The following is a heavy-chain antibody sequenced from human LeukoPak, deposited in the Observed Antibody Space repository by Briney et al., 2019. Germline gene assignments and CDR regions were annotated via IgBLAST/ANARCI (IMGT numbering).Heavy chain of an antibody. CDR1: GFTFTTFW. CDR2: IKQDGSEK. CDR3: ARDSNRLYYYDSSGYGGAFDI. J-gene: IGHJ3*02. Sequence: GGSLRLSCAASGFTFTTFWMSWVRQAPGKGLEWVANIKQDGSEKYYVDSVKGRFTISRDNAKNSLYLQMNSLRAEDTAVYYCARDSNRLYYYDSSGYGGAFDIWGQGTMVTVSS. D-gene: IGHD3-22*01. V-gene: IGHV3-7*01.